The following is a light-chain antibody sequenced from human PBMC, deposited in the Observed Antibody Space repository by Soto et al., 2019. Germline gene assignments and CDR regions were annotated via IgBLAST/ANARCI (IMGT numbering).Light chain of an antibody. CDR3: QQRSNWPPT. CDR2: DAS. Sequence: EIVLTQSPATLSLSPGERATLSCRASQSVSSYLAWYHQQPGQAPRLLIYDASNRATGIPARFSGSGSGTDFTLTISSLEPEDFAVYYCQQRSNWPPTFGQGTKLEIK. CDR1: QSVSSY. V-gene: IGKV3-11*01. J-gene: IGKJ2*01.